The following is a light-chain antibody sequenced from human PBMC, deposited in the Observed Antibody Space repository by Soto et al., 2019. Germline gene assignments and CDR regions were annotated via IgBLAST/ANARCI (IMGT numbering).Light chain of an antibody. CDR2: NAS. J-gene: IGKJ5*01. Sequence: EIVLTQSPVTLSLAPGERATLSCRASQSISNYLAWYQQKPGQAPRLLIYNASNRATGIPARFSGSGSGTDFTLTISSLEPEDFAVYYCQQRSNWPPLTFGQGTRLEMK. CDR1: QSISNY. CDR3: QQRSNWPPLT. V-gene: IGKV3-11*01.